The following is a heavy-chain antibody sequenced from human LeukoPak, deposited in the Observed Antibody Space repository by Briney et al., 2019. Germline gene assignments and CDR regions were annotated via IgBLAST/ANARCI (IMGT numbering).Heavy chain of an antibody. J-gene: IGHJ5*02. CDR3: ARGQVPSARGHNWFDP. Sequence: PSETLSLTCAVYGWSFNDYYWNWIRQPPGKGLEWIGEINHSGSTNYNPSLKSRVTISVDTSKNQFSLELTSLAAADTAVYYCARGQVPSARGHNWFDPWGQGTLVTVSP. CDR1: GWSFNDYY. CDR2: INHSGST. V-gene: IGHV4-34*01.